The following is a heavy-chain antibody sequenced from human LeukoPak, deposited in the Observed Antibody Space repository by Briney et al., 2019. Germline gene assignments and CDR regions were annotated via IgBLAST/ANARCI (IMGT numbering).Heavy chain of an antibody. J-gene: IGHJ4*02. CDR2: INPSGGST. Sequence: ASVKVSCKASGYTFTSYYMHWVRQAPGQGLDGMGIINPSGGSTSYAQKFQGRVTMTRDTSTSTVYMELSSLRSEDTAVYYCARDRTWTYYDYVWRSPWYYFDYWGQGTLVTVSS. D-gene: IGHD3-16*01. CDR1: GYTFTSYY. CDR3: ARDRTWTYYDYVWRSPWYYFDY. V-gene: IGHV1-46*01.